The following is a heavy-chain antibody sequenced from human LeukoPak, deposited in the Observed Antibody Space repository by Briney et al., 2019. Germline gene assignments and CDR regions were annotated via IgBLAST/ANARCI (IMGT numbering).Heavy chain of an antibody. V-gene: IGHV3-74*01. CDR1: GXTFSSYW. CDR3: ARGATNTRALDY. D-gene: IGHD1/OR15-1a*01. CDR2: VSSDGNST. J-gene: IGHJ4*02. Sequence: GGSLRLSCAASGXTFSSYWMHWVRQAPGKGLVWVSRVSSDGNSTNYADSVKGRFTISRDNTNNTLYLQMNSLRAEDTAVYYCARGATNTRALDYWGQGTLVTVSS.